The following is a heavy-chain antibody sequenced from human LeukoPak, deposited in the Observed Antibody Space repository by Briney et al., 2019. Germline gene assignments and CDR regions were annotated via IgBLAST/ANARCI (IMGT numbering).Heavy chain of an antibody. CDR3: AREYYGSSGLDY. Sequence: SETLSLTCSLSGGSISSYYWSWIRQPPGKGLEWVGYVYYSGSTNYNPSLKSRVTMSVDTSKNQFSLKLNSVTAADTAVYYCAREYYGSSGLDYWGQGTLVTVSS. CDR2: VYYSGST. J-gene: IGHJ4*02. CDR1: GGSISSYY. D-gene: IGHD3-22*01. V-gene: IGHV4-59*01.